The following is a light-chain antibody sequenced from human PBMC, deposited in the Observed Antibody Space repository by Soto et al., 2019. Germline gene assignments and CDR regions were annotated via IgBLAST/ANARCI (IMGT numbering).Light chain of an antibody. CDR1: SSDVGSYSL. J-gene: IGLJ2*01. Sequence: QSVLTQPASVSGSPGQSITISCTGTSSDVGSYSLVSWYQQHPGKAPKVMIYEGTKRPSGVSIRFSGSKSGNTASLTISGLQAEDEADYYCCSYAGSRTVVFGGGTTLTVL. CDR2: EGT. CDR3: CSYAGSRTVV. V-gene: IGLV2-23*01.